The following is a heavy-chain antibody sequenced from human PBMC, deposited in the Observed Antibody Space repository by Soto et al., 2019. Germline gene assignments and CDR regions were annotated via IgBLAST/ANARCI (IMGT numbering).Heavy chain of an antibody. V-gene: IGHV1-8*01. J-gene: IGHJ4*02. Sequence: QVQLVQSGAEVKKPGASVKVSCKASGYTFTSYDINWVRQATGQGLEWMGWMNPNSGNTGYAQKFQXXVXMXTNTSISTAYMELSSLRSEDTAVYYCARGSAAMVYYWGQGTLVTVSS. D-gene: IGHD5-18*01. CDR1: GYTFTSYD. CDR3: ARGSAAMVYY. CDR2: MNPNSGNT.